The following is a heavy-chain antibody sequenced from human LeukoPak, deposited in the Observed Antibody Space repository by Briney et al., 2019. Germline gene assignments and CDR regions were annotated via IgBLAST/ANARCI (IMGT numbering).Heavy chain of an antibody. V-gene: IGHV4-59*12. D-gene: IGHD3-22*01. CDR2: IYYSGGT. CDR1: GGSISSYY. CDR3: ARRQYYYDSSGPLY. Sequence: SETLSLTCTVSGGSISSYYWSWIRQPPGKGLEWIGEIYYSGGTKYNPSLERRVTISLDTSKNQFSLRLSSVTAADTAVYYCARRQYYYDSSGPLYWGQGTLVTVSS. J-gene: IGHJ4*02.